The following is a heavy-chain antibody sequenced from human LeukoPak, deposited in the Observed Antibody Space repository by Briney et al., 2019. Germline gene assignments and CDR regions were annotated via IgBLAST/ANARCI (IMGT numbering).Heavy chain of an antibody. CDR3: AKGYGWEASYYYYYMDV. CDR2: ISSSGSTI. CDR1: GFTFSGYE. Sequence: QPGGSLRLSCAASGFTFSGYEMNWVRQAPGKGLEWVSYISSSGSTIYYADSVKGRFTISRDNAKNSLYLQMNSLRAEDTAVYYCAKGYGWEASYYYYYMDVWGKGTTVTISS. J-gene: IGHJ6*03. V-gene: IGHV3-48*03. D-gene: IGHD1-26*01.